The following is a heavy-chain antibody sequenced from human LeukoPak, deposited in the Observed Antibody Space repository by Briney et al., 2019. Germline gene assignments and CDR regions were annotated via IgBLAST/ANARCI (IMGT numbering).Heavy chain of an antibody. D-gene: IGHD4-23*01. Sequence: ASVKVSFKASGYTFTSYGISWVRQAPGQGLEWMGWISAYNGNTNYAQKLQGRVTMTTDTSTSTAYMELRSLRSDDTAVYYCARTAYGGNSPDYWGQGTLVTVSS. CDR2: ISAYNGNT. V-gene: IGHV1-18*01. CDR1: GYTFTSYG. CDR3: ARTAYGGNSPDY. J-gene: IGHJ4*02.